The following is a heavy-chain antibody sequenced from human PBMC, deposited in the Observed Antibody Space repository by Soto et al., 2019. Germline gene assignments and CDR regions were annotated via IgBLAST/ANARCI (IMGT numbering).Heavy chain of an antibody. D-gene: IGHD3-16*01. V-gene: IGHV6-1*01. CDR1: GDSFSSNNEA. Sequence: XQTLSLTFAISGDSFSSNNEAWNWIRQSPSRGLEWLGRTYYRSKWHTDFAVSVKGRLTITPDTSENQFSLQLTSVTPEDTAVYYCERGRHTSYFDPWGQGILVTVSS. CDR2: TYYRSKWHT. CDR3: ERGRHTSYFDP. J-gene: IGHJ5*02.